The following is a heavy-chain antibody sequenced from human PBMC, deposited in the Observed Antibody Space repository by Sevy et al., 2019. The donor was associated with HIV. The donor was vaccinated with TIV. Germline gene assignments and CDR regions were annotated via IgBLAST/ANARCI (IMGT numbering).Heavy chain of an antibody. J-gene: IGHJ4*02. D-gene: IGHD5-18*01. V-gene: IGHV3-30*18. CDR3: AKDHGGYNYAPGY. Sequence: AGSLRLSCAASGLTFSTYGMHWVLQAPGKGLEWVAVIAYDGNIQYYADSVKGRFTVSRDNSKNTLYLQMNSLRAEDSAVYYCAKDHGGYNYAPGYWGQGTLVTVSS. CDR1: GLTFSTYG. CDR2: IAYDGNIQ.